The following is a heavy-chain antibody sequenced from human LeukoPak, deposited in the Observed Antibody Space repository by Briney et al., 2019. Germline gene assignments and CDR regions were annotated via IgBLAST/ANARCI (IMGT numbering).Heavy chain of an antibody. V-gene: IGHV3-74*01. CDR3: VRHNYGYDY. J-gene: IGHJ4*02. CDR2: SHNDGNSV. Sequence: PGTSLRLSCAASGFTFNRYWMHWVRQVPGKEVVWVSHSHNDGNSVSYADSVKGRFTVSRDNAKNTLYLQMNRLRAEDTAVYYCVRHNYGYDYWGQGTLVTVSS. D-gene: IGHD3-10*01. CDR1: GFTFNRYW.